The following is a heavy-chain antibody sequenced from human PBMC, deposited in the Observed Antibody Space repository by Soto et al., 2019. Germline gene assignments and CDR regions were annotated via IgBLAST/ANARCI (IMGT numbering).Heavy chain of an antibody. Sequence: EVQLVESGGGLVQPGRSLRLSCAASRFTFDDYAMHWVRQAPGKGLEWVSGISWNSGSIGYADSVKGRFTISRDNAKNSLYLQMNSLRAEDTALYYCAKDIGYCTNGVCSPGGYWGQGTLVTVSS. D-gene: IGHD2-8*01. CDR1: RFTFDDYA. CDR2: ISWNSGSI. V-gene: IGHV3-9*01. CDR3: AKDIGYCTNGVCSPGGY. J-gene: IGHJ4*02.